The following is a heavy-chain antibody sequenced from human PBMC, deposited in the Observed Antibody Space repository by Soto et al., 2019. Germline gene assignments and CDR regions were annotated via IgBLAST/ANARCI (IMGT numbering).Heavy chain of an antibody. CDR1: GFTFSSYA. V-gene: IGHV3-30-3*01. J-gene: IGHJ4*02. D-gene: IGHD4-17*01. CDR3: ARDLATVVTPGGSDY. Sequence: GGSLRLSCAASGFTFSSYAMHWVRQAPGKGLEWVAVISYDGSNKYYADSVKGRFTISRDNSKNTLYLQMNSLRAEDTAVYYCARDLATVVTPGGSDYWGQGTLVTVSS. CDR2: ISYDGSNK.